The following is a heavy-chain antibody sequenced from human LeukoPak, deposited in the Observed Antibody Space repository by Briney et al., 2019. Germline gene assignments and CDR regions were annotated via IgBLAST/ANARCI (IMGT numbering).Heavy chain of an antibody. CDR3: ASGRGAAAEDEMDV. V-gene: IGHV3-30*04. CDR1: GFTFSSYA. D-gene: IGHD6-13*01. J-gene: IGHJ6*04. CDR2: ISYDGSNK. Sequence: GGSLRLSCAASGFTFSSYAMHWVGQAPGKGLEWVAVISYDGSNKYYADSVKGRFTISRDNSKNTLYLQMNSLRAEDTAVYYCASGRGAAAEDEMDVWGKGTTVTVSS.